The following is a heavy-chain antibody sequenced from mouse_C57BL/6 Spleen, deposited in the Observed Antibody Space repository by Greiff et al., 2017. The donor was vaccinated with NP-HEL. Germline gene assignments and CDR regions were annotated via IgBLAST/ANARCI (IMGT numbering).Heavy chain of an antibody. D-gene: IGHD4-1*01. J-gene: IGHJ3*01. CDR3: ARSGGTGWFAY. V-gene: IGHV1-82*01. CDR1: GYAFSSSW. CDR2: IYPGDGDT. Sequence: VQLQQSGPELVKPGASVKISCKASGYAFSSSWMNWVKQRPGKGLEWIGRIYPGDGDTNYNGKFKGKATLTADKSSSTAYMQLSSLTSEDSAVYCCARSGGTGWFAYWGQGTLVTVSA.